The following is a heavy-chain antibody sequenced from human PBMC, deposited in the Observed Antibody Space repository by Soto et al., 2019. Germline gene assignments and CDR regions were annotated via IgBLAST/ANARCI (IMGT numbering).Heavy chain of an antibody. D-gene: IGHD3-10*01. Sequence: GASVKVSCKASGYTFTSYAMHWVRQAPGQRLEWMGWINAGNGNTKYSQKFQGRVTITRDTSASTAYMELSSLRSEDTAVYYCARDQTVGSGSYYSYYYYGMDVWGQGTTVTVSS. CDR2: INAGNGNT. V-gene: IGHV1-3*01. CDR1: GYTFTSYA. J-gene: IGHJ6*02. CDR3: ARDQTVGSGSYYSYYYYGMDV.